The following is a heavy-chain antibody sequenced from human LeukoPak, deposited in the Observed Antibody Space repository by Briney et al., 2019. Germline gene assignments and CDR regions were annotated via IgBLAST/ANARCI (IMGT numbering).Heavy chain of an antibody. V-gene: IGHV3-48*03. D-gene: IGHD3-10*02. CDR3: AELGITMIGGV. J-gene: IGHJ6*04. Sequence: GGSLKLSCAASGFPFSSYEMNWVRQAPGKGREGVSYISSSGSTIYYADSVKGRFTISRDNAKNSLYLQMNSLRAEDTAVYYCAELGITMIGGVWGKGTTVTISS. CDR2: ISSSGSTI. CDR1: GFPFSSYE.